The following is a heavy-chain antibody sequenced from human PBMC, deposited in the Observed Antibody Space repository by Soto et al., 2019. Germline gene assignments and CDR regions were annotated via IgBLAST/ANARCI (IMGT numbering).Heavy chain of an antibody. CDR1: GGSISTGGHY. CDR2: MYYSGNT. Sequence: QVQLQEWGPGLVKPSETLSLKCSVSGGSISTGGHYWSWLRQHPGKGLEWIGDMYYSGNTYYNPSLNSRVTISIEASKNQFSLKLTSVTAADTAVYYCAQAIFFTGGDGFDIWGQGRLVAVSS. J-gene: IGHJ3*02. V-gene: IGHV4-31*02. D-gene: IGHD2-8*02. CDR3: AQAIFFTGGDGFDI.